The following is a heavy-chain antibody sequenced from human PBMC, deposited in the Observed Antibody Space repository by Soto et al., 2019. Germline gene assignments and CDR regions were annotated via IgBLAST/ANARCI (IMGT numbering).Heavy chain of an antibody. V-gene: IGHV3-74*03. J-gene: IGHJ5*02. CDR2: INSDGSIT. D-gene: IGHD1-26*01. Sequence: EVQLEESGGDLVQPGGSLRLSCAASGFTFSTYWMHWVRQAPGKGLVWVSRINSDGSITTYADSVKGRFTISRDNSKNTLYLQMNSLRAEATAVYYSARVATGSYSWRESWGQGTLVTVSS. CDR3: ARVATGSYSWRES. CDR1: GFTFSTYW.